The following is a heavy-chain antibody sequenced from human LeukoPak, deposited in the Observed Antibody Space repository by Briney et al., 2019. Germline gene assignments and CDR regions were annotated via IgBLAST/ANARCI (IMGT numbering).Heavy chain of an antibody. J-gene: IGHJ4*02. D-gene: IGHD6-25*01. CDR3: ALHRSGTVASSFHY. V-gene: IGHV3-23*01. Sequence: GGSLRLSCAASGFTFSSYAMSWVRQVPGKGLEWISGFSGGGDSTYYADSVRGRFTISRQNSKNTLYLRMNSLRADDTAVYYCALHRSGTVASSFHYWGQGTLVTVSS. CDR2: FSGGGDST. CDR1: GFTFSSYA.